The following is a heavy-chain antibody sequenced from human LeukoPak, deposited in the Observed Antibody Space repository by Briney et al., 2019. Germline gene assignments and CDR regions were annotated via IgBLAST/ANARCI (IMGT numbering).Heavy chain of an antibody. CDR1: GGSFSGYY. CDR2: INHSRST. V-gene: IGHV4-34*01. Sequence: SETLSLTCAVYGGSFSGYYWSWIRQPPGKGLEWIGEINHSRSTNYNPSLKSRVTISVDTSKNQFSLKLSSVTAADTAVYYCARYDYGRAFDIWGQGTMVTVSS. D-gene: IGHD4/OR15-4a*01. CDR3: ARYDYGRAFDI. J-gene: IGHJ3*02.